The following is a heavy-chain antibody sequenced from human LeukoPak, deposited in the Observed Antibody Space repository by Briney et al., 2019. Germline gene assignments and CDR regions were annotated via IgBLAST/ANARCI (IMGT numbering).Heavy chain of an antibody. CDR2: MNPNSGNT. D-gene: IGHD1-26*01. V-gene: IGHV1-8*03. CDR1: GYTFTGYY. J-gene: IGHJ3*02. Sequence: ASVKVSCKASGYTFTGYYMHWVRQAPGQGLEWMGWMNPNSGNTGYAQKFQGRVTITRNTSISTAYMELSSLRSEDTAVYYCARTVGATTNDAFDIWGQGTMVTVSS. CDR3: ARTVGATTNDAFDI.